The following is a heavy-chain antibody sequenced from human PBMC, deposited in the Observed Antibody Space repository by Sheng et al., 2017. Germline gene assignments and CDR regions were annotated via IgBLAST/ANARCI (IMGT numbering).Heavy chain of an antibody. CDR1: GFTFSSYA. V-gene: IGHV3-30-3*01. Sequence: QVQLVESGGGVVQPGRSLRLSCAASGFTFSSYAMHWVRQAPGKGLEWVAVISYDGSNKYYADSVKGRFTISRDNSKNTLYLQMNSLRAEDTAVYYCAGDPMKIAVAGTSPFDYWAREPWSPSPQ. J-gene: IGHJ4*02. D-gene: IGHD6-19*01. CDR2: ISYDGSNK. CDR3: AGDPMKIAVAGTSPFDY.